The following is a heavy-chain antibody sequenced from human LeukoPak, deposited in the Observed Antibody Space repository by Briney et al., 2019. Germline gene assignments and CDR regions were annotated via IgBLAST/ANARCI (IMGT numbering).Heavy chain of an antibody. CDR1: GFIFSTYA. Sequence: PGGSLRLSCRASGFIFSTYAMSWVRQAPGKGLEWVSGISGSGGNTYYAESVKGRFTISRDNSRKILSLEMNSLRAEDTAVYYCAKSAGFDYVGGTYPYPYYFDSWGQGTQVTVSS. D-gene: IGHD3-16*01. CDR3: AKSAGFDYVGGTYPYPYYFDS. V-gene: IGHV3-23*01. J-gene: IGHJ4*02. CDR2: ISGSGGNT.